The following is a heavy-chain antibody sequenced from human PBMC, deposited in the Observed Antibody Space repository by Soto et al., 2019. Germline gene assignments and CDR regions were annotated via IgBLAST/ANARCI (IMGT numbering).Heavy chain of an antibody. CDR3: ARDVGTYSGYVGYYYYGMDV. Sequence: GGSLRLSCAASGFTFSSYAMHWVRQAPGKGLEWVAVISYDGSNKYYADSVKGRFTISRDNSKNTLYLQMNSLRAEDTAVYYCARDVGTYSGYVGYYYYGMDVWGQGTTVTVSS. J-gene: IGHJ6*02. CDR2: ISYDGSNK. CDR1: GFTFSSYA. D-gene: IGHD5-12*01. V-gene: IGHV3-30-3*01.